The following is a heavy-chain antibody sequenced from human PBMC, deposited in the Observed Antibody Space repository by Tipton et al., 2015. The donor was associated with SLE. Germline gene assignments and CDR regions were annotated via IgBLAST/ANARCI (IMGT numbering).Heavy chain of an antibody. Sequence: GSLRLSCAASGFTFSTYTMNWVRQSPGKGLEWVSSINSRNTFIYYADSVRGRFTISRDNAKSSLYLQMNNLRVEDTAMYYCARETVGASMGHDYWGPGTLVTVSS. CDR3: ARETVGASMGHDY. J-gene: IGHJ4*02. D-gene: IGHD1-26*01. CDR1: GFTFSTYT. V-gene: IGHV3-21*03. CDR2: INSRNTFI.